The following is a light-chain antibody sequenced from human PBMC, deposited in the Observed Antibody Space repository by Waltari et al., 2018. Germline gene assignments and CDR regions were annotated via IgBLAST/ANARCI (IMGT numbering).Light chain of an antibody. CDR1: IPRTYD. J-gene: IGLJ2*01. V-gene: IGLV3-19*01. CDR2: GKN. Sequence: SSDLTQDPDVSVALGQTVRITCQGEIPRTYDGNWCRQKPGQAPELVIYGKNNRPSGIPDRFSVSSSENTASLIITGAQAEDEADYYCSSRELSGHVVFGGGTRLTVL. CDR3: SSRELSGHVV.